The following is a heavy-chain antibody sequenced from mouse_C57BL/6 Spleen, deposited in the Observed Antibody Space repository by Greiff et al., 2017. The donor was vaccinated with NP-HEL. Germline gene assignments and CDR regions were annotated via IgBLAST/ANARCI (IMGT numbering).Heavy chain of an antibody. CDR1: GYTFTSYG. J-gene: IGHJ2*01. V-gene: IGHV1-81*01. CDR2: IYPRSGNT. CDR3: AKRGGRSGYGY. Sequence: QVQLQQSGAELVRPGASVKLSCKASGYTFTSYGISWVKQRTGQGLEWIGEIYPRSGNTYYNEKFKGKATLTADKSSSTAYMELRSLTSEDSAVYVAAKRGGRSGYGYWGQGTTLTVSA. D-gene: IGHD3-2*02.